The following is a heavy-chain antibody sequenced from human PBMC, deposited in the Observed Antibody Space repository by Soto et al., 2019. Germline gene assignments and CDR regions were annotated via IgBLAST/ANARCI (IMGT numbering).Heavy chain of an antibody. V-gene: IGHV1-46*03. D-gene: IGHD3-22*01. CDR2: INPSGGST. CDR1: GYTFTSYG. Sequence: ASVKVSCKASGYTFTSYGISWVRQAPGQGLEWMGIINPSGGSTSYAQKFQGRVTMTRDTSTSTVYMELSSLRSEDTAVYYCARDSYYYDSSGYWLDYWGQGTLVTVSS. CDR3: ARDSYYYDSSGYWLDY. J-gene: IGHJ4*02.